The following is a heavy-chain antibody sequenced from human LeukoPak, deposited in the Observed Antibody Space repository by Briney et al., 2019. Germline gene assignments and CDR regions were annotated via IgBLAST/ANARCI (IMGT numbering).Heavy chain of an antibody. CDR3: VRDSYPYDGSHYWDAFDI. V-gene: IGHV3-7*01. J-gene: IGHJ3*02. CDR2: IKSDETQK. D-gene: IGHD3-10*01. Sequence: GGSLRLSCAASGFSISSDWMSWVRQPPGKGLEWVAYIKSDETQKDYLDSVTGRFTVSRGKNSMYLQMNSLRVEDTAVYFCVRDSYPYDGSHYWDAFDIWGRGTMVTVSS. CDR1: GFSISSDW.